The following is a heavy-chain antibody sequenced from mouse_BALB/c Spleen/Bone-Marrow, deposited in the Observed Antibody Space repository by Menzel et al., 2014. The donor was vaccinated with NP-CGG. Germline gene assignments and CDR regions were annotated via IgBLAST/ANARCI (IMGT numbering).Heavy chain of an antibody. D-gene: IGHD2-3*01. CDR2: INPSNGRT. Sequence: QVQLQQSGAELVKPGASVRLSCKASGYSFTTSWIHWVKQRPGQGLEWIGGINPSNGRTNYNEKFKSKATLTVDKSSSTAYMQLSSLTSEDSAVYYCARYDGPGWFAYWGQGTLVTVSA. J-gene: IGHJ3*01. CDR1: GYSFTTSW. V-gene: IGHV1S81*02. CDR3: ARYDGPGWFAY.